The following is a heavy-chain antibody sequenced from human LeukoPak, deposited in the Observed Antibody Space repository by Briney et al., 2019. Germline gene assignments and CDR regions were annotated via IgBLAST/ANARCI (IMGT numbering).Heavy chain of an antibody. CDR2: IKEDGSEK. V-gene: IGHV3-7*05. CDR1: GFPFSSYW. Sequence: GSLRLSCIASGFPFSSYWMSWVRQAPGGGLEWVANIKEDGSEKYYVDSVKGRFTISRDNAKISLYLQMNSLRAEDTAVYYCASQFWWAAVAGTTLDYWGQGTLVTVSS. J-gene: IGHJ4*02. D-gene: IGHD6-19*01. CDR3: ASQFWWAAVAGTTLDY.